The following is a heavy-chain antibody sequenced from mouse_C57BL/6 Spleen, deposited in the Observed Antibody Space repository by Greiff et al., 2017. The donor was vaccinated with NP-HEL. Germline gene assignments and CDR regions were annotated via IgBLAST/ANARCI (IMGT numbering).Heavy chain of an antibody. D-gene: IGHD3-2*02. CDR2: IDPETGGT. J-gene: IGHJ2*01. CDR1: GYTFTDYE. CDR3: TRWTAQVYYFDY. Sequence: QVQLQQSGAELVRPGASVTLSCKASGYTFTDYEMHWVKQTPVHGLEWIGAIDPETGGTAYNQKFKGKAILTADKSSSTAYMELRSLTSEDSAVYYCTRWTAQVYYFDYWGQGTTLTVSS. V-gene: IGHV1-15*01.